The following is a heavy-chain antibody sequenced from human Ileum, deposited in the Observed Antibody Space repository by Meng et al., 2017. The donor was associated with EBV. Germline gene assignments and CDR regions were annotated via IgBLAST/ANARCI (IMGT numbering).Heavy chain of an antibody. Sequence: VRWQEAGPGLVEPSGALSLTCAGYGGSISSTNWGSWDRLPPGKGLEWIGEINHSGSTNYNPSLKSRVTISVDKSKIQFSLNLSSVTAADTAVYYCARVGQWLPIDYWGQGTLVTVSS. D-gene: IGHD6-19*01. V-gene: IGHV4-4*02. CDR3: ARVGQWLPIDY. J-gene: IGHJ4*02. CDR1: GGSISSTNW. CDR2: INHSGST.